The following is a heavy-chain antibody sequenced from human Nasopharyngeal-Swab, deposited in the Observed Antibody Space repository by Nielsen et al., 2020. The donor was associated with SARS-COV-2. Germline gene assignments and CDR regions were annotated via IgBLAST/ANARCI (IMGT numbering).Heavy chain of an antibody. CDR2: FHTGDDT. CDR1: GFTVSCCY. CDR3: ARSGARNRGPDY. D-gene: IGHD1-14*01. Sequence: GESLKISCVASGFTVSCCYMSWVRQAPGKGLEWVSLFHTGDDTNYAAAVKGRFTISRDSSKSTMYLQMSILRGEDTAGYYCARSGARNRGPDYWGQGTLVTVSS. V-gene: IGHV3-53*01. J-gene: IGHJ4*02.